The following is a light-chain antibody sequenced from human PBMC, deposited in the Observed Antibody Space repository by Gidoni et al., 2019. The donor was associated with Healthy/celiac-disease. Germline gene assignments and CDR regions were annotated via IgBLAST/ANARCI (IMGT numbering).Light chain of an antibody. Sequence: DIEMTQSPLSLPVTPGEPASISCRSSQSLLHSNAYYDLDWYLQKPGQSLQLRIYLGSDRASGVPERFSGGGSGTDFTLKISGVEAMDVGVNYGMRAIQTPQTFGQGTKVEIK. CDR1: QSLLHSNAYYD. CDR2: LGS. CDR3: MRAIQTPQT. V-gene: IGKV2-28*01. J-gene: IGKJ1*01.